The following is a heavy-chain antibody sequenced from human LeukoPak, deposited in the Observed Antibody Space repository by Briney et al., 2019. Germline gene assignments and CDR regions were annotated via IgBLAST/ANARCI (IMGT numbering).Heavy chain of an antibody. CDR2: LSHDDNS. Sequence: AETLSLTCTVSGYPISRDYYRCCVRQVPGKGLEWIGSLSHDDNSSYQHPSLKSRVTMSVDTSKNQFSLKLRSVTGAGTAIYCCVRGEVGDFDSRGQGTIVIVSS. CDR1: GYPISRDYY. J-gene: IGHJ4*02. D-gene: IGHD1-26*01. CDR3: VRGEVGDFDS. V-gene: IGHV4-38-2*02.